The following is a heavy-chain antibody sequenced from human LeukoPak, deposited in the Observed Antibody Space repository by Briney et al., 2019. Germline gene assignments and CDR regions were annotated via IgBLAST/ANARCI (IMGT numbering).Heavy chain of an antibody. CDR2: IYTTGST. V-gene: IGHV4-61*02. CDR3: ARVTTGGYYNC. CDR1: GGSMSSGTYY. Sequence: SETLSLTCTVSGGSMSSGTYYWTWIRQPARKGLEWIGRIYTTGSTNYNPSLKSRVTMSTDTSKNQFSLKLSSVTAADTAVYYCARVTTGGYYNCWGQATLVTVSS. J-gene: IGHJ4*02. D-gene: IGHD3-22*01.